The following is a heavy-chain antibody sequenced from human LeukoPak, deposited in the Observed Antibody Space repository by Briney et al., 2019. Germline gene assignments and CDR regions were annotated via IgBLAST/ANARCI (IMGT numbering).Heavy chain of an antibody. V-gene: IGHV3-23*01. Sequence: PGGSVRLSCSASGFTFSSYAMSWVRQAPGKGLEWVSSISGSGVSTYYADSVKGRFTISRDNSRNTLYLQMNSLRAEDTAIFHCAKVRYMNSWYREIDYWGQGTLVTVSS. D-gene: IGHD6-13*01. CDR2: ISGSGVST. J-gene: IGHJ4*02. CDR1: GFTFSSYA. CDR3: AKVRYMNSWYREIDY.